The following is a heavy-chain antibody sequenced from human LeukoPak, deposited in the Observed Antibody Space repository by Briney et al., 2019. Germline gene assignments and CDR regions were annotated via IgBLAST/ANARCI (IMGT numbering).Heavy chain of an antibody. CDR3: ARHRSPWLIDY. D-gene: IGHD5-12*01. CDR2: ISDSGGNT. J-gene: IGHJ4*02. CDR1: GFTFSSYA. Sequence: GGSLRLSCAASGFTFSSYAMSWVRQAPWERLQWVSGISDSGGNTYYADSVRGRFTISRDNSKNTLYLQMNSLRAEDTAVYYCARHRSPWLIDYWGQGTLVTVSS. V-gene: IGHV3-23*01.